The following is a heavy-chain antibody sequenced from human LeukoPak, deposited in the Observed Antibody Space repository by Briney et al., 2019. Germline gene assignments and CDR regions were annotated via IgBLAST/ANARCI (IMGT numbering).Heavy chain of an antibody. CDR1: GFTFSNYW. V-gene: IGHV3-7*01. Sequence: PAGTLRFSCAASGFTFSNYWMSWLRQTPGKGLEWLANINKDGSGEYYVDSVKGRFSISRDNAKNSLFLQMNSLTAEDTAVYYCARAATAGTVDYWGQGTLVTVSS. D-gene: IGHD2-21*02. CDR3: ARAATAGTVDY. CDR2: INKDGSGE. J-gene: IGHJ4*02.